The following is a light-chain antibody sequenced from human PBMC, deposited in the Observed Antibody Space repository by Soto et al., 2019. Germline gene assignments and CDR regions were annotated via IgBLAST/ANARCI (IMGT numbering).Light chain of an antibody. V-gene: IGKV1-17*01. Sequence: DIQMTQSPSSLSASVGDRVTITCRASQGIRNDLGWFQQKPGKAPQRLIYGASSLQSGVTSRFNGSESGTEFTLKISSLQPEDFATYYCLQHNTFPRTFGQGTKVEIK. CDR2: GAS. CDR3: LQHNTFPRT. J-gene: IGKJ1*01. CDR1: QGIRND.